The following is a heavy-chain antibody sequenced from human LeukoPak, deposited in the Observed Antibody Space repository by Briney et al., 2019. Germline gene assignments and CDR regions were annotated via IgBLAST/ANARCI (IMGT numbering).Heavy chain of an antibody. CDR2: INPSGGST. Sequence: GASVKVSCKASGYTFTSYYMHWVRQAPGQGLEWMGIINPSGGSTSYAQKFQGRVTMTRDTSTSTVYMELSSLRSEDTAMYYCATLVEALSFDYWGQGTLVTVSS. D-gene: IGHD2-2*01. CDR3: ATLVEALSFDY. V-gene: IGHV1-46*01. J-gene: IGHJ4*02. CDR1: GYTFTSYY.